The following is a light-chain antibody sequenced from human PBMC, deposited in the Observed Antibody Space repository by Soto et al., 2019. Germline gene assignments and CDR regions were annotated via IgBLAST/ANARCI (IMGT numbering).Light chain of an antibody. CDR2: EVS. CDR1: SSDVGGYNY. CDR3: RSYTSSSTLV. V-gene: IGLV2-14*01. Sequence: QSVLTQPASVSGSPGQSITISCTGTSSDVGGYNYVSWYQQHPDKAPKLMIYEVSNRPSGVSNRFSGSKSGNTASLTISGLQAEDEADYYCRSYTSSSTLVFGGGTKLTVL. J-gene: IGLJ2*01.